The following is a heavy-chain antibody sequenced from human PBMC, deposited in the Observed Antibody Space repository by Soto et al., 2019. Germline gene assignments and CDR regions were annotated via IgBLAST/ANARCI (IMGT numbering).Heavy chain of an antibody. J-gene: IGHJ3*02. V-gene: IGHV1-3*05. CDR3: ARDGYVLLGGNVVDI. CDR1: GYTFNSHA. Sequence: QAQLVQSGAEEKKPGASVKVSCKASGYTFNSHAIHWVRQAPGQRLEWMGWINAGNGNTKYSQKFQGRVTIIWDTSASTAYMELSSLRSEDTAVYYCARDGYVLLGGNVVDIWGQGTMVTVSS. D-gene: IGHD5-12*01. CDR2: INAGNGNT.